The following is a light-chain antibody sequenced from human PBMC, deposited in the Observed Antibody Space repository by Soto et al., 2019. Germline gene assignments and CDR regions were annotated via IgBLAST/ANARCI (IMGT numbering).Light chain of an antibody. J-gene: IGLJ1*01. V-gene: IGLV2-14*01. Sequence: QSALTEPASVSGSPGQSITISCTGSSGDVGGYGYVSWYQQHPVKAPKLIIYQVTKRPSGVSNRFSGSKSGNTASLTISGLQSDDEADYYCPSYTNTSPLRTVFGTGTKVTVL. CDR3: PSYTNTSPLRTV. CDR2: QVT. CDR1: SGDVGGYGY.